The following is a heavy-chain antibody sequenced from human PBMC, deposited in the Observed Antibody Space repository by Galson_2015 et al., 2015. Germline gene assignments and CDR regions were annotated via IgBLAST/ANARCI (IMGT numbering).Heavy chain of an antibody. D-gene: IGHD4-17*01. CDR1: GFSLSTSGMR. Sequence: PALVKPTQTLTLTCTFSGFSLSTSGMRASWIRQPPGKALEWLARIDWDDDKFYSTSLKTRLTISKDTSKNQVVLTMTNMDPVDTAVYYCTREEGYGDYVYYYGMDVWGQGTTVTVSS. J-gene: IGHJ6*02. CDR3: TREEGYGDYVYYYGMDV. V-gene: IGHV2-70*03. CDR2: IDWDDDK.